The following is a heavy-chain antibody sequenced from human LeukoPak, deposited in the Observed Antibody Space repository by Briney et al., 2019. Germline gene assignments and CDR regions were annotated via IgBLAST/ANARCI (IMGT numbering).Heavy chain of an antibody. D-gene: IGHD2-2*01. CDR2: INHSGST. CDR1: GGSFSGYY. J-gene: IGHJ4*02. Sequence: SETLSLTCAVYGGSFSGYYWSWIRQPPGKGLEWIGEINHSGSTNFNPSLKSRVTISVDTSKNQFSLKLSSVTAADTAVYYCARDLGYCTSTSCRYFDFWGQGTLVTVSS. CDR3: ARDLGYCTSTSCRYFDF. V-gene: IGHV4-34*01.